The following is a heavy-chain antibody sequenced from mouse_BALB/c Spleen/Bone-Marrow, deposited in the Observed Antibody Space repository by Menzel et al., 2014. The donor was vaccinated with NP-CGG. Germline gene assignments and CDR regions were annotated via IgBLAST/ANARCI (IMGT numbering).Heavy chain of an antibody. Sequence: QAQLQQSGAELVRPGASVKLSCKASGYTFTSYWINWVKQRPGQGLEWIGNIYPSDSYTNYNQKFKDKATLTVDKSSSTAYMQLSSPTSEDSAVYYCTRREGNYAFAYWGQGTLVTVSA. CDR3: TRREGNYAFAY. V-gene: IGHV1-69*02. CDR2: IYPSDSYT. J-gene: IGHJ3*01. D-gene: IGHD2-1*01. CDR1: GYTFTSYW.